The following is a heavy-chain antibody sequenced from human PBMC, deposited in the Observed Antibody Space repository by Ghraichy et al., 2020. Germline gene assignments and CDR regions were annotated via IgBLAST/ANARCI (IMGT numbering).Heavy chain of an antibody. D-gene: IGHD2-2*01. J-gene: IGHJ5*02. Sequence: SETLSLTCTVSGGSISSSSYYWGWIRQPPGKGLEWIGSIYYSGSTYYNPSLKSRVTISVDTSKNQFSLKLSSVTAADTAVYYCARRILDQLSSFDPWGQGTLVTVSS. CDR1: GGSISSSSYY. V-gene: IGHV4-39*01. CDR3: ARRILDQLSSFDP. CDR2: IYYSGST.